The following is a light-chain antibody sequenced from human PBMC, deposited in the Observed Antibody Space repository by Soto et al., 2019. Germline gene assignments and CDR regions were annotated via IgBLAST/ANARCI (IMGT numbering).Light chain of an antibody. CDR3: CSYVRSSTFV. CDR1: SSDVGSYNL. Sequence: QSVLTQPASVSGSPGQSITISCTGTSSDVGSYNLVSWYQQHPGKAPKLMIYEGAQQPSGVSNRFSGSKSGNTASLTISGRQTEDEADYYGCSYVRSSTFVFGTGPKLTVL. CDR2: EGA. J-gene: IGLJ1*01. V-gene: IGLV2-23*01.